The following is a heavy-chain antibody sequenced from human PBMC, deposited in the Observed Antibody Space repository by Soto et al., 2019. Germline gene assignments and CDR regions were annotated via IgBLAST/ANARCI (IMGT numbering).Heavy chain of an antibody. D-gene: IGHD3-3*01. CDR2: IYYSGST. CDR3: ARENYDFWSGYLPYYFDY. CDR1: GGSISSSSYY. V-gene: IGHV4-39*02. J-gene: IGHJ4*02. Sequence: SETLSLTCTVSGGSISSSSYYWGLIRQPPGKGLEWIGSIYYSGSTYYNPSLKSRVTISVDTSKNQFSLKLSSVTAADTAVYYCARENYDFWSGYLPYYFDYWGQGTLVTVSS.